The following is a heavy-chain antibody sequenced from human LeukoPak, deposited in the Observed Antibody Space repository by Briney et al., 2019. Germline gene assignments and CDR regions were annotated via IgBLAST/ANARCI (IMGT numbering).Heavy chain of an antibody. J-gene: IGHJ4*02. CDR1: GFSFGSFW. V-gene: IGHV3-7*01. D-gene: IGHD6-19*01. Sequence: GGSLRLSCAGSGFSFGSFWMNWVRQAPGKGLEWVAHIKEDGSETNYVDSLKGRFTISRDNAKNLAYLQMNSLRADDTAVYYCAKIGAVAGHFDYWGQGTLVTVSS. CDR3: AKIGAVAGHFDY. CDR2: IKEDGSET.